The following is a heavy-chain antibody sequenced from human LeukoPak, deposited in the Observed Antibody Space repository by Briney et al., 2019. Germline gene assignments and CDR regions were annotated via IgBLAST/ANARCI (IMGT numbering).Heavy chain of an antibody. Sequence: SETLSLTCTVSGGSISSYYWSWIRQPPGKGLEWIGYIYYSGSTNYNPSLKSRVTISVDTSKNQFSLKLSSVTAADTAVYYCARAIYWFPWFDPWGQGTLVTVSS. CDR1: GGSISSYY. D-gene: IGHD2-8*02. J-gene: IGHJ5*02. CDR3: ARAIYWFPWFDP. CDR2: IYYSGST. V-gene: IGHV4-59*01.